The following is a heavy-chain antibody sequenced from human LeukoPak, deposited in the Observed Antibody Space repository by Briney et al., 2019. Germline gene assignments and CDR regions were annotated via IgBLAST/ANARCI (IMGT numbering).Heavy chain of an antibody. CDR3: ARHTSLAYCGGDCEWADY. J-gene: IGHJ4*02. Sequence: GESLKISCKGSGYTFTNYWIGWVRQMPGKGLEFMGIIYPGDSDTRYSPSFQGQVTISADKSISTAYLQWSSLKASDTAMYYCARHTSLAYCGGDCEWADYWGQGTLVTVSS. CDR2: IYPGDSDT. CDR1: GYTFTNYW. D-gene: IGHD2-21*01. V-gene: IGHV5-51*01.